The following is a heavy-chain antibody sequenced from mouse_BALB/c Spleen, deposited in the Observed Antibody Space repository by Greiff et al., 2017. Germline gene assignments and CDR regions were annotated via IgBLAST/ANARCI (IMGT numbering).Heavy chain of an antibody. Sequence: EVQRVESGGGLVQPGGSRKLSCAASGFTFSSFGMHLVRQAPEKGLEWVAYISSGSSTIYYADTVKGRFTISRDNPKNTLFLQMTSLRSEDTAMYYCARDYGSSYAMDYWGQGTSVTVSS. D-gene: IGHD1-1*01. J-gene: IGHJ4*01. CDR1: GFTFSSFG. CDR3: ARDYGSSYAMDY. CDR2: ISSGSSTI. V-gene: IGHV5-17*02.